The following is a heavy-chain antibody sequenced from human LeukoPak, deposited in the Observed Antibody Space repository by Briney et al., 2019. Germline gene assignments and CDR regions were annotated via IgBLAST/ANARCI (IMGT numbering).Heavy chain of an antibody. D-gene: IGHD3-22*01. CDR3: ARQTTYYYDSSGYPQPGGAFDI. J-gene: IGHJ3*02. V-gene: IGHV3-48*01. Sequence: GGSLRLSCGASGFTFSNYAMSWVRQAPGKGLEWVSYISSSSSTIYYADSVKGRFTIARDNAKNSLYLQMNSLRAEETAVYYCARQTTYYYDSSGYPQPGGAFDIWGQGTMVTVSS. CDR2: ISSSSSTI. CDR1: GFTFSNYA.